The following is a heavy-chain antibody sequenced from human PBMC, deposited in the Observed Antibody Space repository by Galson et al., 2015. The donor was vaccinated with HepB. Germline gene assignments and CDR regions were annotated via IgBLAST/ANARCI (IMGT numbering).Heavy chain of an antibody. CDR3: AREAPSWGRWSSGWYIDY. Sequence: SVKVSCKASGYTFTSYGISWVRQAPGQGLEWMGWISAYNGNTNYAQKLQGRVTMTTDTSTSTAYMELRSLRSDDTAVYYCAREAPSWGRWSSGWYIDYWGQGTLVTVSS. J-gene: IGHJ4*02. CDR1: GYTFTSYG. CDR2: ISAYNGNT. D-gene: IGHD6-19*01. V-gene: IGHV1-18*04.